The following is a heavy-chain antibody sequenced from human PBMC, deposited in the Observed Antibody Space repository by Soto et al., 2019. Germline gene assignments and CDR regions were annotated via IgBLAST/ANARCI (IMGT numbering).Heavy chain of an antibody. D-gene: IGHD5-12*01. V-gene: IGHV3-48*01. Sequence: GGSLRLSCAASGFTFSSYSMNWVRQAPGKGLEWVSYISSSSSTIYYADSVKGRFTISRDNSKNTLYLQMNSLRAEDTAVYYCAKDPKWLRPNDAFDIWGQGTMVTVSS. CDR2: ISSSSSTI. CDR3: AKDPKWLRPNDAFDI. J-gene: IGHJ3*02. CDR1: GFTFSSYS.